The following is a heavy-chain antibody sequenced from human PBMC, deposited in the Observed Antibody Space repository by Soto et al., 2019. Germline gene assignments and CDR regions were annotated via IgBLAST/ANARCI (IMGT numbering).Heavy chain of an antibody. Sequence: PVGSLRLSCAASGFTFSSYAMHWVRQAPGKGLEWVAVISYDGSNKYYADSVKGRFTISRDNSKNTLYLQMNSLRAEDTAVYYCARALNSSPPDIVVVPAALAIGRLWYGMDVWGQGTTVTVSS. J-gene: IGHJ6*02. V-gene: IGHV3-30-3*01. CDR3: ARALNSSPPDIVVVPAALAIGRLWYGMDV. CDR2: ISYDGSNK. D-gene: IGHD2-2*01. CDR1: GFTFSSYA.